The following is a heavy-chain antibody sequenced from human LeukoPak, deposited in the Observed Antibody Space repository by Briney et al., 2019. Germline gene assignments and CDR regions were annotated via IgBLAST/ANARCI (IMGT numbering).Heavy chain of an antibody. CDR2: IYYSGST. Sequence: SETLSLTCTVSGGSISSYYWSWIRQPPGKGLEWIGYIYYSGSTNYNPSLKSRVTISVDTSKNQFSLKLSSVTAADTAVYYCARITHYYDSSGSNTFDYWGQGTLVTVSS. CDR3: ARITHYYDSSGSNTFDY. V-gene: IGHV4-59*01. D-gene: IGHD3-22*01. CDR1: GGSISSYY. J-gene: IGHJ4*02.